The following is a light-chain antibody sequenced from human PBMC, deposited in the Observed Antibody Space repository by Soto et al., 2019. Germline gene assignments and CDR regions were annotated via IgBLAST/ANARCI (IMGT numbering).Light chain of an antibody. CDR2: DAS. J-gene: IGKJ1*01. CDR3: PQYNSGWT. Sequence: EIVLTQSPATLSLSPGDRATLSCRASQSVSSYLAWYQQKPGQAPRLLIYDASTRATGVPARFSGSGSGTDFTLTISSLQPDDFASYYCPQYNSGWTFGQGTKVDIK. V-gene: IGKV3-11*01. CDR1: QSVSSY.